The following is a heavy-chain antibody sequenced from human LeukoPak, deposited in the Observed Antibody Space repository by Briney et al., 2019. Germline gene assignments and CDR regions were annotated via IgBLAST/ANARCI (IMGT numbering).Heavy chain of an antibody. V-gene: IGHV3-30*03. CDR2: VSYGGNDK. J-gene: IGHJ5*02. CDR3: ARDAREWDDRNWFDP. CDR1: GFTFGAYW. D-gene: IGHD1-26*01. Sequence: GGSLRLSCAASGFTFGAYWMTWVRQAPGKGLEWVAVVSYGGNDKYYTDSVKGRFTISRDNSNNTLFLEVNSLRPDDTGLYFCARDAREWDDRNWFDPWGQGTLVTVSS.